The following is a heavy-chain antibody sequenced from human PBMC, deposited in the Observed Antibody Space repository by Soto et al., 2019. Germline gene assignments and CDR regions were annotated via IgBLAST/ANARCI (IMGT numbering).Heavy chain of an antibody. CDR3: AKGYYGSGRDYYYGMDV. D-gene: IGHD3-10*01. Sequence: GGSLRLFCAASGFTFSSYAMSWVRQAPGKGLEWVSAISGSGGSTYYADSVKGRFTISRDNSKNTLYLQMNSLRAEDTAVYYCAKGYYGSGRDYYYGMDVWGEGTTVPVSS. CDR1: GFTFSSYA. J-gene: IGHJ6*04. V-gene: IGHV3-23*01. CDR2: ISGSGGST.